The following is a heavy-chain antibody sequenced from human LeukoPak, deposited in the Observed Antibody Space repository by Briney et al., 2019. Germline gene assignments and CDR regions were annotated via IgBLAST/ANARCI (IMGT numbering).Heavy chain of an antibody. D-gene: IGHD6-13*01. Sequence: GASVKVSCKASGYTFTSYCISWVRQAPGQGLEWMGWISAYNGNTNYAQKLQSRVTMTTDTSTSTAYMELRSLRSDDTAVYYCARVRNIAAAAYFDYWGRGTLVTVSS. V-gene: IGHV1-18*01. CDR2: ISAYNGNT. CDR1: GYTFTSYC. J-gene: IGHJ4*02. CDR3: ARVRNIAAAAYFDY.